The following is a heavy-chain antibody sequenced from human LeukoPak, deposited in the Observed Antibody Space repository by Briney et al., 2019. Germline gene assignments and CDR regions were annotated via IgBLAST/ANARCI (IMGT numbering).Heavy chain of an antibody. CDR2: ISRSSSYM. J-gene: IGHJ4*02. Sequence: GGSLRLSCAASGFSFSSYSMNWVRQAPGKGLEWVSSISRSSSYMYYADSVKGRFTISRDNAKNSLYLEMNSLRVEDTAVYYCARPKEDDWGSHDYWGQGTLVTVSS. D-gene: IGHD7-27*01. CDR1: GFSFSSYS. CDR3: ARPKEDDWGSHDY. V-gene: IGHV3-21*01.